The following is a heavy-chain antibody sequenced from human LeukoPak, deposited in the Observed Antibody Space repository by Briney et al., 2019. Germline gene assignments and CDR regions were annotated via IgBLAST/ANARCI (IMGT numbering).Heavy chain of an antibody. CDR2: ISGSGVTT. Sequence: PGGSLRFSCVAYGFTFSSYAMSWVRQAPGKGLEWVSAISGSGVTTHYAGSVKGRFSISRDNPKNTLYLQMNSMRAEDTALYYCAKKVVVGATSPYSDFQDWGQGTLVTVSS. J-gene: IGHJ1*01. V-gene: IGHV3-23*01. CDR1: GFTFSSYA. CDR3: AKKVVVGATSPYSDFQD. D-gene: IGHD1-26*01.